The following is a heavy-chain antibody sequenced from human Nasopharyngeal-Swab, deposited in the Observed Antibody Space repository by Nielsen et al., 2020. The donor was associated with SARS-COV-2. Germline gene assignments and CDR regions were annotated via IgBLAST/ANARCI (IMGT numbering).Heavy chain of an antibody. J-gene: IGHJ1*01. V-gene: IGHV4-61*02. D-gene: IGHD3-22*01. Sequence: WIRQPPGKGLEWIGRIYTSGSTNYTPSLKSRVTISVDTSKNQFSQKLSSVTAADTAVYYCARDGGYYYDSSGNYAEYFQHWGQGALVTVSS. CDR3: ARDGGYYYDSSGNYAEYFQH. CDR2: IYTSGST.